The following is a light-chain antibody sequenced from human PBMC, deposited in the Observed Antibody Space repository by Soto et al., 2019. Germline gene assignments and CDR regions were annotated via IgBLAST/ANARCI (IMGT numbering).Light chain of an antibody. CDR2: AAS. J-gene: IGKJ1*01. CDR3: QQSYSNPGT. Sequence: DLQMTQSPSSLSASVGDRVTISCRAGQSISKYLNWYQHKPGKAPNLLIYAASHLRSGVPTRFSGSGTGTSFTLTISSLQHEDFATYYCQQSYSNPGTFGRGTKVELK. CDR1: QSISKY. V-gene: IGKV1-39*01.